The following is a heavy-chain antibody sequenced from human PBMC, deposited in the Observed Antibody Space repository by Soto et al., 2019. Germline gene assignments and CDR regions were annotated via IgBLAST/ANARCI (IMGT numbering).Heavy chain of an antibody. J-gene: IGHJ3*01. D-gene: IGHD3-22*01. CDR2: IGIGSSTK. CDR3: ARDQLYYNDISGRPLNAFDV. CDR1: GFTFRNYG. V-gene: IGHV3-48*01. Sequence: GGSQRLSCAASGFTFRNYGMNWVRQAPGKGLEWVSYIGIGSSTKYYADSVKGRFTISRDNAKNSLYLQMNSLRAEDTAVYYCARDQLYYNDISGRPLNAFDVWGQGTMVTVSS.